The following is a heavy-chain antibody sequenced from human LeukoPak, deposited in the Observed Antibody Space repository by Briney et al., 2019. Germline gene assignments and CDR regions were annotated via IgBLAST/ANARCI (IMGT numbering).Heavy chain of an antibody. D-gene: IGHD1-1*01. Sequence: SVKVSCKASGGTFSGYAISWVRQAPGQGLEWMGGIIPIFGTANYAQKFQGRVTITADESTSTAYMELSSLRSEDTAVYYCARVELEEGEEAGLDLYYYYGMDVWGKGTTVTVSS. CDR2: IIPIFGTA. J-gene: IGHJ6*04. V-gene: IGHV1-69*13. CDR3: ARVELEEGEEAGLDLYYYYGMDV. CDR1: GGTFSGYA.